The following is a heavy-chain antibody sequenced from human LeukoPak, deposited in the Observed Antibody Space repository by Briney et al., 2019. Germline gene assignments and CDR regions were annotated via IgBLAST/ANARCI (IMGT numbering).Heavy chain of an antibody. CDR2: IIGSGGST. D-gene: IGHD1-26*01. J-gene: IGHJ6*02. CDR1: GGSISSSSYY. V-gene: IGHV3-23*01. CDR3: AKDSGSYYYYGMDV. Sequence: ETLSLTCTVSGGSISSSSYYWGWIRQPPGKGLEWVSAIIGSGGSTYYADSVKGRFTISRDNSKNTLYLQMNSLRAEDTAVYYCAKDSGSYYYYGMDVWGQGTTVTVSS.